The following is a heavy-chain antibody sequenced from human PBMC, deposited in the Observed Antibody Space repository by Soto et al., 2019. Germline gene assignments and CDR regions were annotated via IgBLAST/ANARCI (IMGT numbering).Heavy chain of an antibody. V-gene: IGHV1-18*01. CDR2: ISPDNGNT. CDR1: GYTFTIYG. J-gene: IGHJ6*02. CDR3: ASALGYSGYAGMDV. Sequence: QVQLVQSGGEVKKPGASVKVSCKASGYTFTIYGINWVRQAPGQGLEWMGWISPDNGNTNYAQKLQGRVTMTTDTSXSTAYMELRSLRSDDTAVYYCASALGYSGYAGMDVWGQGTTVTVSS. D-gene: IGHD5-12*01.